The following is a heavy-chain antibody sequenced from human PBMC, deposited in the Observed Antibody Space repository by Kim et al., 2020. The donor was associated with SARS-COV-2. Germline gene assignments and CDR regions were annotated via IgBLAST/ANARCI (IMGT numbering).Heavy chain of an antibody. V-gene: IGHV3-43*01. CDR1: GFTFDEYS. CDR3: AKDRGARQQLVTPGFDY. J-gene: IGHJ4*02. D-gene: IGHD6-13*01. CDR2: ISWDGSDT. Sequence: GGSLRLSCAASGFTFDEYSMHWVRQAPGKGLEWVSLISWDGSDTYHADSVKGRFTISRDNSKNSLYLQMNSLRIEDTALYYCAKDRGARQQLVTPGFDYWGQGTLVTVSS.